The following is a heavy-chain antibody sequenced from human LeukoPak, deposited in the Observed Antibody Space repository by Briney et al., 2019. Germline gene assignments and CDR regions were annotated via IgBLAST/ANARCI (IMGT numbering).Heavy chain of an antibody. CDR3: ASLMVRGVITY. CDR1: GGSISSYY. D-gene: IGHD3-10*01. V-gene: IGHV4-59*01. CDR2: IYYSGST. J-gene: IGHJ4*02. Sequence: SETLSLTCTVSGGSISSYYWSWIRQPPGKGLEWIGYIYYSGSTNYNPSLKSRVTISVDTSKNQLSLKLSSVTAADTAVYYCASLMVRGVITYWGQGTLVTVSS.